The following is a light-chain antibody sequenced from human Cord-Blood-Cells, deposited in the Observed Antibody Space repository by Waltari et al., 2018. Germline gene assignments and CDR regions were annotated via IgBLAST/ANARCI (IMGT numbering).Light chain of an antibody. J-gene: IGLJ2*01. CDR1: RSHVGSYNL. Sequence: QSALTQPDSVSGSPGPSIPISCTLTRSHVGSYNLVSWYQQHPGKAPNLMIYAVRTRPSGVSNRFSGSKSGNTASLTTSGLQSEDEAGYYRGPYAGRRSFRVFGGGTKLTVL. CDR2: AVR. V-gene: IGLV2-23*02. CDR3: GPYAGRRSFRV.